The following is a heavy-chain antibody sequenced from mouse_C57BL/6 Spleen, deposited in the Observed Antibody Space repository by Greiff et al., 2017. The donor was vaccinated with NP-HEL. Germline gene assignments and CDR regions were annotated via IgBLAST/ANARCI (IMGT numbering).Heavy chain of an antibody. Sequence: EVHLVESGGGLVKPGGSLKLSCAASGFTFSSYAMSWVRQTPEKRLEWVATISDGGSYTYYPDNVKGRFTISRDKAKNNLYLQMSHLKSEDTAMYYCARGGELGPDYWGQGTTLTVSS. V-gene: IGHV5-4*01. CDR3: ARGGELGPDY. CDR2: ISDGGSYT. CDR1: GFTFSSYA. D-gene: IGHD4-1*01. J-gene: IGHJ2*01.